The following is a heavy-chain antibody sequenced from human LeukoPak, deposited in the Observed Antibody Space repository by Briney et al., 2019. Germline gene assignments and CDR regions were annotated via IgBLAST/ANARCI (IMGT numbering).Heavy chain of an antibody. CDR2: IRSKAYGGTT. J-gene: IGHJ1*01. CDR3: TRVEVEVVVAAPPEYFRH. Sequence: GGSLRLSCTASGFTFGDYAMSWVRQAPGKGLEWVGFIRSKAYGGTTEYAASVKGRFTISRDDSKSIAYLQMNSLKTEDTAVYYCTRVEVEVVVAAPPEYFRHWGQGTQVIVSS. CDR1: GFTFGDYA. V-gene: IGHV3-49*04. D-gene: IGHD2-15*01.